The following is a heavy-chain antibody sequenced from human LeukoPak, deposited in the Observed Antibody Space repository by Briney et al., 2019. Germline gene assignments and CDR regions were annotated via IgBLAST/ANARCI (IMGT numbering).Heavy chain of an antibody. CDR2: ISYDGSNK. J-gene: IGHJ4*02. V-gene: IGHV3-30*18. Sequence: GGSLRLSCAASGFTFSSYGMHWVRQAPGKGLEWVAVISYDGSNKYYADSVKGRFTISRDNSKNTLYLQMNSLRAEDTAVYYCAKFDGLLWFGELEDGTPFDYWGQGTLVTVSS. CDR3: AKFDGLLWFGELEDGTPFDY. CDR1: GFTFSSYG. D-gene: IGHD3-10*01.